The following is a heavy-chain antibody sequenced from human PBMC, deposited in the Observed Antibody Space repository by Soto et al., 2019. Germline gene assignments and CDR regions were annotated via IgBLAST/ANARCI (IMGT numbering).Heavy chain of an antibody. J-gene: IGHJ4*02. CDR1: GYTFINYA. Sequence: ASVKVSCKASGYTFINYAIHWVRQAPGQRLEWMGWINTGNGNTKYSQKFQGRVTITRDTSASTAYVELSGLRSEDTAVYYCVRFPSVYPSGWYFFQYWGQGTLVNLSS. D-gene: IGHD6-19*01. CDR3: VRFPSVYPSGWYFFQY. CDR2: INTGNGNT. V-gene: IGHV1-3*04.